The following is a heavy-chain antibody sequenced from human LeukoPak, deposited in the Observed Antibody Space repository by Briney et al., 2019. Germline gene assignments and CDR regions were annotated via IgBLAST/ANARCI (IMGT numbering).Heavy chain of an antibody. D-gene: IGHD1-26*01. Sequence: SETLSLTCTVSGGSISSGGYYWSWIRPHPGKGLEWIGYIYYSGSTYYNPSLKSRVTISVDTSKNQFSLKLSPVTAADTAVYYCARDMGVGATRYFDYWGQGTLVTVSS. CDR2: IYYSGST. CDR3: ARDMGVGATRYFDY. V-gene: IGHV4-31*03. CDR1: GGSISSGGYY. J-gene: IGHJ4*02.